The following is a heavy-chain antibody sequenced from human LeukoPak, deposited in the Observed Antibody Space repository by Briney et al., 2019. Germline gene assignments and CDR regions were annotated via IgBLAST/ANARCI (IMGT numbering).Heavy chain of an antibody. J-gene: IGHJ3*02. CDR1: GFTFSSYG. Sequence: PGRSLRLSCATSGFTFSSYGMQWVRQAPGKGLEWVAVIWFDGSNKYYADSVRGRFTISRDNSKNTLHLQMDSLRAEDTAVYYCARVAIARVGSLGNAFDIWAKGQWSPSLQ. D-gene: IGHD3-10*01. V-gene: IGHV3-33*01. CDR3: ARVAIARVGSLGNAFDI. CDR2: IWFDGSNK.